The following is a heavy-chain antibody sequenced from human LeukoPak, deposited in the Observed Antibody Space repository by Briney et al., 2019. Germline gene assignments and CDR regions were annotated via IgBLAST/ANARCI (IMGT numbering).Heavy chain of an antibody. D-gene: IGHD3-3*01. J-gene: IGHJ4*02. CDR3: ARDTAILRFLEWLSPFFDY. CDR2: MSAYNGNT. Sequence: ASLKDCCKAAGYTFTSYGISWGRQAPRQGLEWRGWMSAYNGNTNYAQKLQGRVTMTTDTSTSTAYMELRSLRSDDTAVYYCARDTAILRFLEWLSPFFDYWGQGTLVTVSS. V-gene: IGHV1-18*01. CDR1: GYTFTSYG.